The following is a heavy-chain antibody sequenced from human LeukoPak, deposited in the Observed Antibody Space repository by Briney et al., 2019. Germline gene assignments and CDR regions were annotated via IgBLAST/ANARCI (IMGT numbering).Heavy chain of an antibody. J-gene: IGHJ6*02. V-gene: IGHV3-49*04. CDR3: SRGPIQLWVHNGVDV. CDR1: GFNFGDHA. CDR2: IRSKAYRGTT. Sequence: GSLRLSCTTSGFNFGDHAMTWVRQAPGKGLEWVGFIRSKAYRGTTEYAASVKGRFTISRDDSKSVVYLQMSSLKSEDTAVYYCSRGPIQLWVHNGVDVWGQGTTVTVSS. D-gene: IGHD5-18*01.